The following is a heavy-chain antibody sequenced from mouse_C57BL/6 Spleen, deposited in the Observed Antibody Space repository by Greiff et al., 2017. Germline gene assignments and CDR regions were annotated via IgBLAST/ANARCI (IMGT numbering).Heavy chain of an antibody. Sequence: VQLQQPGAELVMPGASVKLSCKASGYTFTSYWMHWVKQRPGQGLEWIGEIDPSDSDTNYNQKFKGKTTLTVDKSSSTAYMQLSSLTSEDSAVYDCARCVTTGSGYFDVWGTGTTVTVSS. D-gene: IGHD1-1*01. CDR3: ARCVTTGSGYFDV. J-gene: IGHJ1*03. V-gene: IGHV1-69*01. CDR2: IDPSDSDT. CDR1: GYTFTSYW.